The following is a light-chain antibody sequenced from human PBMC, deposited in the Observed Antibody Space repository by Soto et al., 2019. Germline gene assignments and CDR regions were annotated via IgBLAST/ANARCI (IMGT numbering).Light chain of an antibody. CDR3: ATWDDSPSGRSWV. Sequence: QAVVTQSPSASGTPGQRVSISCSGSSSNIGSNNVYWYQQFPGSAPRFLIYPNSPRPSGVPDRFSASKSGTSASLVISGLRPEDEATYYCATWDDSPSGRSWVFGGGTKLTAL. V-gene: IGLV1-47*01. CDR2: PNS. J-gene: IGLJ3*02. CDR1: SSNIGSNN.